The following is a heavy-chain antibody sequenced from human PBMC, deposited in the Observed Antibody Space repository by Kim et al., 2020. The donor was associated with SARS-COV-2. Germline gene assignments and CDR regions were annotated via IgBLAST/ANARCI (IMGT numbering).Heavy chain of an antibody. V-gene: IGHV1-2*04. CDR2: INPNSGGT. CDR3: ARDGERNSGSDFYSGVRYYHFGRAV. CDR1: GYTFTGYY. D-gene: IGHD1-26*01. J-gene: IGHJ6*02. Sequence: ASVKVSCKASGYTFTGYYMHWVRQAPGQGLEWMGWINPNSGGTNYAQKFQGWVTMTRDTSISTAYMELSRLRSDDTAVYYCARDGERNSGSDFYSGVRYYHFGRAVGGQGTAVTVPS.